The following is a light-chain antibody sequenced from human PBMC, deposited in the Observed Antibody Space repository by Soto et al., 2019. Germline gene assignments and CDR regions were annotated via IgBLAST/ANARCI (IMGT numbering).Light chain of an antibody. V-gene: IGKV3-20*01. Sequence: EIVLTQSPGALSMSPGERATLSCRAGQSVRSSYLAWYQQNPGQAPRLLIYGASSRATGISDRFSGSGSGTDFTLTISRLEPEDFAVYYCQQYGSSPWTFGQGTKVEIK. CDR2: GAS. J-gene: IGKJ1*01. CDR1: QSVRSSY. CDR3: QQYGSSPWT.